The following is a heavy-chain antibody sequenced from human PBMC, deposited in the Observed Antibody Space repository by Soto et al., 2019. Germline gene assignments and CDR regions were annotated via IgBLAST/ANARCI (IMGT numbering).Heavy chain of an antibody. Sequence: EVQLVESGGGLVQPGGSLKLSCAASGFTFSGSAMHWVRQASGKGLEWVGRIRSKANSYATAYAASVKGRFTISRDDSNNTAYLQMNRMKTEDTAVYYCTSLIGGSCYSCYYYYGMDVWGRGTTVTVSS. J-gene: IGHJ6*02. D-gene: IGHD2-15*01. V-gene: IGHV3-73*02. CDR1: GFTFSGSA. CDR2: IRSKANSYAT. CDR3: TSLIGGSCYSCYYYYGMDV.